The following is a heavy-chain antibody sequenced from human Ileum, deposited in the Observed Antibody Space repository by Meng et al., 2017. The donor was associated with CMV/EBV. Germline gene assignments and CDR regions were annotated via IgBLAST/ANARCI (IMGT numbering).Heavy chain of an antibody. J-gene: IGHJ4*02. CDR1: GGSISGSY. D-gene: IGHD3-16*01. V-gene: IGHV4-59*01. CDR2: IHYSGNT. CDR3: ARAISYGSLSQ. Sequence: SLTCTVSGGSISGSYWTWIRQLPEKGLEWIGYIHYSGNTNYNPSLRSRVTMSVDTSKNQFSLKVISVTAADTAVYYCARAISYGSLSQGGQGTLVTVSS.